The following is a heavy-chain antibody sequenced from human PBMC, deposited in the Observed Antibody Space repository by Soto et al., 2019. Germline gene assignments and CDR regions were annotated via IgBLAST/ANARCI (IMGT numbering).Heavy chain of an antibody. Sequence: PGGSLRLSCAASGFTFSGYGMHGVRQAPGKGLEWVAVISYDGSNKYYADSVKGRFTISRDISKNTLYLQMNSLRAEDTGVYYCAKERCKLCSRIYYRGQGNLV. V-gene: IGHV3-30*18. CDR1: GFTFSGYG. J-gene: IGHJ4*02. D-gene: IGHD2-2*01. CDR3: AKERCKLCSRIYY. CDR2: ISYDGSNK.